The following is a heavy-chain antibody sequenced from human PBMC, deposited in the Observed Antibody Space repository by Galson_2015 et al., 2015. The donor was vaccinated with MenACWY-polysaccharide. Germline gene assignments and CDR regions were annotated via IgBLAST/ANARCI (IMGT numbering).Heavy chain of an antibody. Sequence: SETLSLTCTVSGGSITGYYWSWIRQAAGKKLAWLGRIHSSGSTTTNPSFKSRVPLSVATSKNQLSLTLNSVTAADTAIYHCARRSLGNWYFDLRGRGTLVTVSS. CDR3: ARRSLGNWYFDL. D-gene: IGHD7-27*01. CDR2: IHSSGST. V-gene: IGHV4-4*07. J-gene: IGHJ2*01. CDR1: GGSITGYY.